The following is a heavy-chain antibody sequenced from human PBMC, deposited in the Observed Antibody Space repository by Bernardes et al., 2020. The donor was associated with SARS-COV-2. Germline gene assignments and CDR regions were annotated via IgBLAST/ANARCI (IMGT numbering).Heavy chain of an antibody. CDR1: GIPFNDFL. D-gene: IGHD5-18*01. CDR2: SIPDRSRI. V-gene: IGHV3-74*01. Sequence: LRLSPASTGIPFNDFLLHRVLLVLAKGLVWVPRSIPDRSRISYSDPVKGRFTTSRDNANTTVYLQMNSLRVEDTAVYYCARGGNGNTYGFGDYWGQGTL. J-gene: IGHJ4*02. CDR3: ARGGNGNTYGFGDY.